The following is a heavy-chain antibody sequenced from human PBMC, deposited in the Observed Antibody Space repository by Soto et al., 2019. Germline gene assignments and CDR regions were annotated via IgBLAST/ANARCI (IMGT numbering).Heavy chain of an antibody. D-gene: IGHD2-2*01. CDR2: IYYSGST. V-gene: IGHV4-61*01. CDR1: GGSVSSGSYY. CDR3: ARERSSTRWGMDV. J-gene: IGHJ6*02. Sequence: KPSETLSLTCTVSGGSVSSGSYYWSWIRQPPGKGLEWIGYIYYSGSTNYNPSLKSRVTISVDTSKNQFSLKLSSVTAADTAVYYCARERSSTRWGMDVWGQGTTVTVSS.